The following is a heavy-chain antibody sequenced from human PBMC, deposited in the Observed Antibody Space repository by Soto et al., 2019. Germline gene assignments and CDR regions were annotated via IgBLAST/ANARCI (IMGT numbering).Heavy chain of an antibody. J-gene: IGHJ4*02. Sequence: SGGYYWSWIRQHPGKGLEWIGYIYYSGSTYYNPSLKSRVTISVDTSKNQFSLKLSSVTAADTAVYYCARGKMAARPDYWGQGTLVTVSS. CDR3: ARGKMAARPDY. D-gene: IGHD6-6*01. V-gene: IGHV4-31*02. CDR1: SGGYY. CDR2: IYYSGST.